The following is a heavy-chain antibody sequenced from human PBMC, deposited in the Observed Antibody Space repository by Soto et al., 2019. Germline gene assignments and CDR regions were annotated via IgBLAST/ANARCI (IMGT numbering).Heavy chain of an antibody. CDR3: AKDRLYPPFDY. CDR2: ISGSGGTT. J-gene: IGHJ4*02. V-gene: IGHV3-23*01. Sequence: EVQLLESGGGLVQPGGSLRLSCAASGFTFSSYAMSWVRQAPGKGLEWVSAISGSGGTTYYADSVKGRFTVSRDNSKNTLYLQMNSLRAADTAVYYCAKDRLYPPFDYWGQGTLVTVSS. CDR1: GFTFSSYA.